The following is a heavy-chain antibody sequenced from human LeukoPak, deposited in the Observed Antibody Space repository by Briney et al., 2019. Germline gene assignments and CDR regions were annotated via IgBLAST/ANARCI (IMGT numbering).Heavy chain of an antibody. D-gene: IGHD3-10*01. CDR3: ARDRFDYGSGSSFDY. J-gene: IGHJ4*02. Sequence: PSETLSLTCTVTGGSITSYYWTWIRQPAGKGLEWIGRIFSSGSTNYNPSLKSRVTMSVDTSKNQFSLNLSSVTAADTAVYYCARDRFDYGSGSSFDYWGQGTLVTVSS. V-gene: IGHV4-4*07. CDR1: GGSITSYY. CDR2: IFSSGST.